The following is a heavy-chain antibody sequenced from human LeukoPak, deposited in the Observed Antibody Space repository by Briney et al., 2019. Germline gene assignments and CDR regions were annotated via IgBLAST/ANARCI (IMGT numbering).Heavy chain of an antibody. V-gene: IGHV3-23*01. J-gene: IGHJ4*02. CDR3: AKAVLRGSYYFDY. Sequence: GGSLRLSCAASGFSFSSYAMSWVRQAPDKGLEWVSAITGSVGSTYYANSVKGRFTISRDNSKNTLSLQMDSLRVEETAVYYCAKAVLRGSYYFDYWGQGTLVTVSS. D-gene: IGHD1-26*01. CDR2: ITGSVGST. CDR1: GFSFSSYA.